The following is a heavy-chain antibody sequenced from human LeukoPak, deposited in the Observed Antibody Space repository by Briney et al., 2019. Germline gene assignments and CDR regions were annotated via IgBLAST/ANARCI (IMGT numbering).Heavy chain of an antibody. D-gene: IGHD4-17*01. CDR2: ISSSGSTI. CDR3: ASYGDRRNSRVF. V-gene: IGHV3-48*03. J-gene: IGHJ4*02. Sequence: GGSLRLSCAASGFTFSSYEMNWVREAPGKGLEWGSYISSSGSTIYYADSVKGRFAISRDNAKNSLYLHMNRLRAEDTAVYYCASYGDRRNSRVFWGQGTLVTVSS. CDR1: GFTFSSYE.